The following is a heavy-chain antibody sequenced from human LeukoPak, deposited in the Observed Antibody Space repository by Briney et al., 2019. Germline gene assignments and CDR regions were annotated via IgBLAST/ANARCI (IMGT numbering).Heavy chain of an antibody. CDR3: ARGVGYYDSSGYYVFDY. D-gene: IGHD3-22*01. V-gene: IGHV4-59*01. CDR1: GGSISSYC. Sequence: SETLSLTCTVSGGSISSYCWSWIRQPPGKGLEWIGYIYYSGSTNYNPSLKSRVTISVDTSKNQFSLKLSSVTAADTAVYYCARGVGYYDSSGYYVFDYWGQGTLVTVSS. J-gene: IGHJ4*02. CDR2: IYYSGST.